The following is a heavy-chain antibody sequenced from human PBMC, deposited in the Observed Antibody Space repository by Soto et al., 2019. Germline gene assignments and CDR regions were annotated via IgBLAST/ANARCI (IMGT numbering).Heavy chain of an antibody. CDR2: LYSAGNA. D-gene: IGHD6-19*01. J-gene: IGHJ4*02. V-gene: IGHV3-53*01. CDR1: GFTVSDNY. Sequence: VGSLRLSCAASGFTVSDNYMTWVRQAPGKGLEWVSVLYSAGNAYYADSVQGRFTISRDDSKNTLYLQMNRLGAEDTAVYYCARDKGGGWYYFDSCGQGTLLTVSS. CDR3: ARDKGGGWYYFDS.